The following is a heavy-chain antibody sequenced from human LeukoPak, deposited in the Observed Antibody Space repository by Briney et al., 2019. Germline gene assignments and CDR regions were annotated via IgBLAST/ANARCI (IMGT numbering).Heavy chain of an antibody. J-gene: IGHJ3*02. Sequence: ASVKVSCKASGYTFTGYYMHWVRQAPGQGLEWLGWINPNSGGTNYAQKFQGWVTMTRDTSISTAYMELSRLRSDDTAVYYCATGRDYFGSGNNDAFDIWGRGTMVTVSS. V-gene: IGHV1-2*04. CDR2: INPNSGGT. CDR3: ATGRDYFGSGNNDAFDI. CDR1: GYTFTGYY. D-gene: IGHD3-10*01.